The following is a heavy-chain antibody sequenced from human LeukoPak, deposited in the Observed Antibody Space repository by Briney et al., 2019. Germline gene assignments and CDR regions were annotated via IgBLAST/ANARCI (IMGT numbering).Heavy chain of an antibody. CDR3: ARADRRRPPYSSSWYSENIFDY. CDR1: GFTFSSYG. D-gene: IGHD6-13*01. Sequence: GGSLRLSCAASGFTFSSYGMHWVRQAPGKGLEWVAVIWYDGSNKYYADSVKGRFTISRDNSKNTLYLQMGSLRAEDMAVYYCARADRRRPPYSSSWYSENIFDYWGQGTLVTVSS. CDR2: IWYDGSNK. J-gene: IGHJ4*02. V-gene: IGHV3-33*01.